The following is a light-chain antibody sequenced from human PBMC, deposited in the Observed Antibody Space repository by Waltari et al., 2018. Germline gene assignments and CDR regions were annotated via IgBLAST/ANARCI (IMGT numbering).Light chain of an antibody. Sequence: DVVLTQSPLSLPVTLGQSASISCRSSQSLVNSNGDTCLHWFQQRPGQSPRRLIHKVSNRDSGVPDRFSGSGSGTDFTLKISRVEAEDVGVYYCMQYKHWPHSVDPGTKVDIK. J-gene: IGKJ3*01. CDR3: MQYKHWPHS. CDR1: QSLVNSNGDTC. CDR2: KVS. V-gene: IGKV2-30*01.